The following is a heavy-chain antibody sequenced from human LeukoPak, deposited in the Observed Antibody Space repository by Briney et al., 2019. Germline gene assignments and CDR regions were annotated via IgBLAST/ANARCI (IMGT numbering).Heavy chain of an antibody. CDR1: GYTFTSYY. D-gene: IGHD5-12*01. Sequence: SVKVSCKASGYTFTSYYLHWVRQAPGQGLEWMGGIIPIFGTANYAQKFQGRVTITADESTSTAYMELSSLRSEDTAVYYCARSSGYDFYYFDYWGQGTLVTVSS. CDR2: IIPIFGTA. V-gene: IGHV1-69*13. J-gene: IGHJ4*02. CDR3: ARSSGYDFYYFDY.